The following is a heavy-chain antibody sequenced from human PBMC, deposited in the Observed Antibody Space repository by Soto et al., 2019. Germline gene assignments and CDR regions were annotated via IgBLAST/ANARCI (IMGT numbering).Heavy chain of an antibody. D-gene: IGHD1-26*01. CDR3: ARGVPVGAIGRFYFDS. Sequence: VQLLESGGGLVQPGGSVRLSCAASGFPFSHYAMTWVRQAPGKGLEWVSAISGNGADTTYADSVRGRFTISRDNSKDTVFLQMNSLSDDDTAVYYCARGVPVGAIGRFYFDSWGQGTLVTVSS. CDR2: ISGNGADT. CDR1: GFPFSHYA. J-gene: IGHJ4*02. V-gene: IGHV3-23*01.